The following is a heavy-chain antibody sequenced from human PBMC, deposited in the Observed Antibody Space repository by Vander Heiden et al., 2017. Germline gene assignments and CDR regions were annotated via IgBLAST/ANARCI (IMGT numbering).Heavy chain of an antibody. CDR1: GVTFSSYG. CDR3: ARVGYDFWSGPTDDAFDI. D-gene: IGHD3-3*01. V-gene: IGHV3-33*01. J-gene: IGHJ3*02. Sequence: QVQLVESGGGVVQPGRSLRLAGAASGVTFSSYGMHWGRQAPGKGLEWVAVIWYDGSNKYYADSVKGRVTISRDNSKNTLYLQMNSLRAEDTAVYYCARVGYDFWSGPTDDAFDIWGQGTMVTVSS. CDR2: IWYDGSNK.